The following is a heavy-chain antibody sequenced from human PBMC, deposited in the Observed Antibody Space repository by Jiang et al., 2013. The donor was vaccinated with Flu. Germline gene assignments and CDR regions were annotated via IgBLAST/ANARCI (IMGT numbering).Heavy chain of an antibody. CDR3: ARVKWLQAIDY. CDR1: GYTFTSYG. D-gene: IGHD5-24*01. V-gene: IGHV1-18*01. J-gene: IGHJ4*02. CDR2: INANNGYT. Sequence: GAEVKKPGASVKVSCEASGYTFTSYGISWVRQAPGQGLEWMGWINANNGYTNYAQKFQGRVSMTTDTPTSTAYMELRSLRSDDTAVYYCARVKWLQAIDYWGQGTLVTVSS.